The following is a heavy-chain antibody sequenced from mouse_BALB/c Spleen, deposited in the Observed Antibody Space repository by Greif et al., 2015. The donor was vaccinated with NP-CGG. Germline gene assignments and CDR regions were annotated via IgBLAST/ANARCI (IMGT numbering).Heavy chain of an antibody. CDR2: ISNLAYSI. CDR1: GFTFSDYG. D-gene: IGHD1-1*01. Sequence: EVKLMESGGGLVQPGGSRKLSCAASGFTFSDYGMAGVRQAPGKGPEWVAFISNLAYSIYYADTVTGRFTISRENAKNTLYLEMSSLRSEDTAMYYCARDYYGSSYWYFDVWGAGTTVTVSS. J-gene: IGHJ1*01. CDR3: ARDYYGSSYWYFDV. V-gene: IGHV5-15*02.